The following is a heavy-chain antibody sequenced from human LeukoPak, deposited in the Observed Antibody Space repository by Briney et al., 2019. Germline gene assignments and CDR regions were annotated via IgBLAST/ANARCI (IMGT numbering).Heavy chain of an antibody. J-gene: IGHJ4*02. CDR2: INHSGST. V-gene: IGHV4-34*01. CDR3: ARAHPYSSSWSRRGYFDY. CDR1: GGSFSGYY. D-gene: IGHD6-13*01. Sequence: SETLSLTCAVYGGSFSGYYWSWIRQPPGKGLEWIGEINHSGSTNYNPSLKSRVTISVDTSKNQFSLKLSPVTAADTAVYYCARAHPYSSSWSRRGYFDYWGQGTLVTVSS.